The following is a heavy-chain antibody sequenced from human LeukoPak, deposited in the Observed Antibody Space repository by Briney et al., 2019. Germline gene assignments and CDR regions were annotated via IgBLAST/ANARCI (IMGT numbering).Heavy chain of an antibody. CDR1: GFTFRSYA. CDR3: AREAGPSLLWFGELLSIFDY. V-gene: IGHV3-30*04. Sequence: GGSLRLSCAASGFTFRSYALHWVRQAPGKVLEWVALISYEGSNKNYADSVKGRFTISRDNSKNTLYLQMNSLRAEDTAVYYCAREAGPSLLWFGELLSIFDYWGQGTLVTVSS. J-gene: IGHJ4*02. CDR2: ISYEGSNK. D-gene: IGHD3-10*01.